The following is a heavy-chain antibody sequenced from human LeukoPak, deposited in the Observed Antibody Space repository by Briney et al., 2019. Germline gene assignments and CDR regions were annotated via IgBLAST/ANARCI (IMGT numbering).Heavy chain of an antibody. D-gene: IGHD6-13*01. V-gene: IGHV4-34*01. CDR3: ARAEYSSSWSNVAEYFQH. J-gene: IGHJ1*01. CDR2: INHSGST. Sequence: SETLSLTCAVYGGSFSGYYWSWIRQPPGKGLEWIGEINHSGSTNYNPSLKSRVTISVDTSKNQFSLKLSSVTAADTAVYYCARAEYSSSWSNVAEYFQHWGQGTLVTVSS. CDR1: GGSFSGYY.